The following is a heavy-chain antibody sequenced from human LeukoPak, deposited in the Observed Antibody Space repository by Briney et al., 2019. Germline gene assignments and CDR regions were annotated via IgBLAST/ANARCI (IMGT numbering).Heavy chain of an antibody. V-gene: IGHV1-69*13. D-gene: IGHD3-3*01. CDR3: ARSPTRAYYDFWSGYYGV. CDR2: IIPIFGTA. J-gene: IGHJ4*02. CDR1: GGTFSSYA. Sequence: SVKVSCKASGGTFSSYAISWVRQAPGQGLEWMGGIIPIFGTANFAQKFQGRVTITADESTSTAYMELSNLRSEDTAVYYCARSPTRAYYDFWSGYYGVWGQGTLVTVSS.